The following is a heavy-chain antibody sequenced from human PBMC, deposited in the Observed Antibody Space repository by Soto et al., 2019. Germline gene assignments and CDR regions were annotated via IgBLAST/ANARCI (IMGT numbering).Heavy chain of an antibody. J-gene: IGHJ5*02. V-gene: IGHV5-51*01. D-gene: IGHD3-3*01. CDR3: ARATYYDFWSGYYTGSWFDP. Sequence: GESLKISRKGSGYSFTSYWIGWVRQMPGKGLEWMGIIYPGDSDTRYSPSFQGQVTISADKSISTAYLQWSSLKASDTAMYYCARATYYDFWSGYYTGSWFDPWGQGTLVTVSS. CDR2: IYPGDSDT. CDR1: GYSFTSYW.